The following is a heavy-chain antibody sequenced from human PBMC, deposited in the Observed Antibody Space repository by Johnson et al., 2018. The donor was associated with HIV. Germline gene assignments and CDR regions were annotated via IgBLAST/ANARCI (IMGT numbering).Heavy chain of an antibody. CDR1: GFTFDDYA. J-gene: IGHJ3*02. Sequence: VQLVESGGGVVQPGRSLRLSCAASGFTFDDYAMHWVRQAPGKGLEWVAGIRWDSGSIDYADSVKGRFTISRDNSKNTLYLQMNSLRAEDTALYYCERDTIRLVVSDAFDSWGQGTMVTVSS. CDR3: ERDTIRLVVSDAFDS. D-gene: IGHD3-22*01. CDR2: IRWDSGSI. V-gene: IGHV3-9*01.